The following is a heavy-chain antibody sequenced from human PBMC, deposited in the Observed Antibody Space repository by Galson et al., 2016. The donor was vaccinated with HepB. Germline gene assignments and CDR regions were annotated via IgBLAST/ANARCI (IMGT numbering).Heavy chain of an antibody. CDR2: IIPIFNTA. V-gene: IGHV1-69*06. CDR3: ARFPRGGFGVPTPL. CDR1: GGTFSRYV. D-gene: IGHD3-3*01. Sequence: SVKVSCKASGGTFSRYVITWVRQAPGQGLEYMGEIIPIFNTAHYAQKFQDRIRITADKSPGTAYMELNSLRFQDTAVYYCARFPRGGFGVPTPLWGQGTLVTVAS. J-gene: IGHJ4*02.